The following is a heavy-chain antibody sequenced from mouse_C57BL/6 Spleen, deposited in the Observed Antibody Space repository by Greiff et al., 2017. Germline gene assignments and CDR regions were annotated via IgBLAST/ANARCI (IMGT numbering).Heavy chain of an antibody. V-gene: IGHV1-82*01. J-gene: IGHJ3*01. D-gene: IGHD2-3*01. CDR3: ARDGYYVAY. CDR2: IYPGDGDT. CDR1: GYAFSSSW. Sequence: QVQLQQSGPELVKPGASVKISCKASGYAFSSSWMNWVKQRPGKGLEWIGRIYPGDGDTNYNGKFKGKATLTADKSSSTAYMQLSSLTSEDSAVSFFARDGYYVAYWGQGTLVTVSA.